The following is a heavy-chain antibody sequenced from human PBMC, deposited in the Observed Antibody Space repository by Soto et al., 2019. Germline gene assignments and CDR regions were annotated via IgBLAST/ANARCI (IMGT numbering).Heavy chain of an antibody. Sequence: PSETLSLTCTVSGGSISSGDYYWSWIRQPPGKGLEWIGYIYYSGSTYYNPSLKSRVTISVDTSKNQFSLKLSSVTAADTAVYYCARVGKNYGCNSRGMRYLDYWVQGTLVTVSS. D-gene: IGHD4-17*01. CDR3: ARVGKNYGCNSRGMRYLDY. CDR1: GGSISSGDYY. V-gene: IGHV4-30-4*01. CDR2: IYYSGST. J-gene: IGHJ4*02.